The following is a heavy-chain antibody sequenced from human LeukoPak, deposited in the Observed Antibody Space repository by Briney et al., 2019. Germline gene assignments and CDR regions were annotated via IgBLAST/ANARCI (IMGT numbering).Heavy chain of an antibody. CDR3: AIYYYDSSEVDY. CDR2: IYHSGST. CDR1: GYSISSGYY. J-gene: IGHJ4*02. Sequence: PSETLSLTCTVSGYSISSGYYWGWIRQPPGKGLEWIGSIYHSGSTYYNPSLKSRVTISVDTSKNQFSLKLSSVTAADTAVYYCAIYYYDSSEVDYWGQGTLVTVSS. D-gene: IGHD3-22*01. V-gene: IGHV4-38-2*02.